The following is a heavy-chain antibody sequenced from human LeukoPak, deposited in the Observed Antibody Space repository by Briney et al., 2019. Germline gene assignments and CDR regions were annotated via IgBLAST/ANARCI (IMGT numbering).Heavy chain of an antibody. J-gene: IGHJ5*02. V-gene: IGHV4-39*07. Sequence: SETLSLTCTVSGGSISSSSYYWGWIRQPPGKGLEWIGSIYYSGSTYYNPSLKSRVTISVDTSKNQFSLKLSSVTAADTAVYYCARGVVEGFDPWGQGTLVTVSS. CDR3: ARGVVEGFDP. CDR1: GGSISSSSYY. CDR2: IYYSGST. D-gene: IGHD3-22*01.